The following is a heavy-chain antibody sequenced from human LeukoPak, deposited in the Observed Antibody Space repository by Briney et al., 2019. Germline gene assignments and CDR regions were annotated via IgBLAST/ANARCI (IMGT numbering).Heavy chain of an antibody. J-gene: IGHJ4*02. CDR3: AREDIVVVVAATPLFDY. V-gene: IGHV3-30-3*01. D-gene: IGHD2-15*01. CDR2: ISYDGSNK. Sequence: GRSLRLSCAASGFTFSSYAMHWVRQAPGKGLEWVADISYDGSNKYYADSVKGRFTISRDNSKNTLYLQMNSLRAEDTAVYYCAREDIVVVVAATPLFDYWGQGTLVTVSS. CDR1: GFTFSSYA.